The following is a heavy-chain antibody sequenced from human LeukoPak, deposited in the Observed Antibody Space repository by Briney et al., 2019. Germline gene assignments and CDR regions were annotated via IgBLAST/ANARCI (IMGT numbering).Heavy chain of an antibody. V-gene: IGHV1-24*01. D-gene: IGHD3-22*01. CDR3: ATGSDTSGYWVWYFDL. CDR1: GYSLTELS. CDR2: FDPENGET. J-gene: IGHJ2*01. Sequence: ASVKVSCKGSGYSLTELSMHWVRQAPGKGLEWMGGFDPENGETSYAQMFQGRVTMTEDTAIDTAYMELSSLRYEDTAVYYCATGSDTSGYWVWYFDLWGRGTLVTVSS.